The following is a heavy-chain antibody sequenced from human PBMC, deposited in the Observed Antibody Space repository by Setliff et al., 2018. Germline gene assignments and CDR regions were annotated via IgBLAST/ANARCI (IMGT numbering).Heavy chain of an antibody. Sequence: SETLSLTCAVSGDSISTDYWWSWVRQPPERELEWIGEINQSGTTNYNPPLKGRATISVDNSKNQLSLNLNSVTVADTAVYFCARGVRTGHLDSWGQGTLVTVSS. CDR3: ARGVRTGHLDS. CDR1: GDSISTDYW. D-gene: IGHD1-1*01. J-gene: IGHJ4*02. CDR2: INQSGTT. V-gene: IGHV4-4*02.